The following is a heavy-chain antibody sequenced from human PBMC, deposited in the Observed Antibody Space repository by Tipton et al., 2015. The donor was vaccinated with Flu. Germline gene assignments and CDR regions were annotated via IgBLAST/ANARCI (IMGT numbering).Heavy chain of an antibody. J-gene: IGHJ6*02. V-gene: IGHV3-30*02. D-gene: IGHD2-2*01. CDR3: AKDFLRGIVVLPDAIMGGGMDV. Sequence: GSLRLSCGASGFAFGTYGMHWVRQAPGMGLEWVAFIRFDGSGRYYADSVKGRFTISRDNSRNTLYLQMDSLRREDRAVYYCAKDFLRGIVVLPDAIMGGGMDVWGQGTTVTVAS. CDR1: GFAFGTYG. CDR2: IRFDGSGR.